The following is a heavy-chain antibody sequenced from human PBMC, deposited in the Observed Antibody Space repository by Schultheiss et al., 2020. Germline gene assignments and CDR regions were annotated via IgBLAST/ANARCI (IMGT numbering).Heavy chain of an antibody. Sequence: GGSLRLSCAASGFTVSSNYMSWVRQAPGKGLEWVSVISGSGGSTYYADSVKGRFTISRDNSKNTLYLQMNSLRAEDTAVYYCAKDRMSMITFGGVIVKLFDYWGQGTLVTVSS. D-gene: IGHD3-16*02. CDR1: GFTVSSNY. J-gene: IGHJ4*02. CDR2: ISGSGGST. V-gene: IGHV3-23*01. CDR3: AKDRMSMITFGGVIVKLFDY.